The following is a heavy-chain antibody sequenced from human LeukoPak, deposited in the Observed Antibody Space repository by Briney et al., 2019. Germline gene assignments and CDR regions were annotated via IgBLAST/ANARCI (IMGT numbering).Heavy chain of an antibody. J-gene: IGHJ4*02. CDR3: AKDTWDSSGYLSF. CDR2: ISWHSGSI. D-gene: IGHD3-22*01. Sequence: PGRSLRLSCAASGFTFHDYAMHWVRQAPGKGLEWVSGISWHSGSIGYADSVKGRFTISRDNAKNSLYLQMNSLRAEDTALYYCAKDTWDSSGYLSFWGQGTLVTVSS. CDR1: GFTFHDYA. V-gene: IGHV3-9*01.